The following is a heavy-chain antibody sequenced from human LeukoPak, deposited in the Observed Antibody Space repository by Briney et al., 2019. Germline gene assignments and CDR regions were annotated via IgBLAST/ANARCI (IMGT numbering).Heavy chain of an antibody. CDR1: GGSISSTNYY. J-gene: IGHJ4*02. CDR3: ASNLSGYNSFDY. V-gene: IGHV4-39*01. Sequence: SETLSLTCTVSGGSISSTNYYWAWIRQPPGKGLEWIRTIYYSGNTYYNPSLKSRVTISVDTSKNQFALKLDSVTAADTAVYYCASNLSGYNSFDYWGQGTLVTVSS. CDR2: IYYSGNT. D-gene: IGHD5-12*01.